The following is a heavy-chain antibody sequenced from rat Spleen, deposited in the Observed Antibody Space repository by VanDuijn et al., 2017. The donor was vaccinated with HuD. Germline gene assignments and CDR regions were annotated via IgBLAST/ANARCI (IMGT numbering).Heavy chain of an antibody. CDR1: GFTFSNYG. D-gene: IGHD1-11*01. J-gene: IGHJ2*01. CDR2: VSHDGSNI. Sequence: EVQLVESGGGLVQPGRSLKLSCAASGFTFSNYGMAWVRQAPTKGLEWVASVSHDGSNIYYRDSVKGRFIISRDNVKSTLYLQMDSLRSEDTATYYCTRQRRYGGLRFDFWGQGVMVTVSS. V-gene: IGHV5-29*01. CDR3: TRQRRYGGLRFDF.